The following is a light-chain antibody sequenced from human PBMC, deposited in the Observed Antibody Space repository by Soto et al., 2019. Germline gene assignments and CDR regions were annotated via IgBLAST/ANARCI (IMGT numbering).Light chain of an antibody. Sequence: DIQMTQSPSSLSASIGDRVTVTCRASQGISHYLAWYQQKPGQVPSLLIYDTSTLQSGVPSRFSGSGSGTDFTLTISSLQPEDVATYYCQKYNGAPFTFGPGNKLDIK. CDR2: DTS. CDR1: QGISHY. V-gene: IGKV1-27*01. J-gene: IGKJ3*01. CDR3: QKYNGAPFT.